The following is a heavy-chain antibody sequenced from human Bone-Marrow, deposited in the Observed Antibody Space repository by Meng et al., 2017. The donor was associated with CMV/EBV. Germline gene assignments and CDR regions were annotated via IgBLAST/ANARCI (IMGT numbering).Heavy chain of an antibody. Sequence: GESLKISCAASGFTFSSYAMSWVRQAPGKGLEWVSAISGSGGSTYYADSVKGRFTISRDNSKNTLYLQMNSLRAEDTAVYYYATPGYQLQFSYYFDYWGQGTLVTFSS. J-gene: IGHJ4*02. D-gene: IGHD2-2*01. CDR3: ATPGYQLQFSYYFDY. CDR1: GFTFSSYA. V-gene: IGHV3-23*01. CDR2: ISGSGGST.